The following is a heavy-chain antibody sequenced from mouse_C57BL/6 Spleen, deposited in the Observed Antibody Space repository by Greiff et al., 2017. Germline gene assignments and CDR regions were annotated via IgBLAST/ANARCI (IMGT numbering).Heavy chain of an antibody. CDR1: GYSFTSGYY. CDR2: ISYDGSN. CDR3: ARRDY. V-gene: IGHV3-6*01. Sequence: ESGPGLVKPSQSLSLTCSVTGYSFTSGYYWNWIRQFPGNKLEWMGYISYDGSNNYNPSLKNRISITRDTSKNQFFLKLNSVTTEDTATYYCARRDYWGQGTTLTVSS. J-gene: IGHJ2*01.